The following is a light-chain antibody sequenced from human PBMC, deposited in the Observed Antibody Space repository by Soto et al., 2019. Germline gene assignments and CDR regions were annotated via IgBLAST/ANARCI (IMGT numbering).Light chain of an antibody. J-gene: IGKJ1*01. CDR1: QSISSS. Sequence: IQMTQSPSSLSASVGERVTITCRASQSISSSLNWYQQKPGKAPNLLIYAASSLQSGVPSRFSGSGSGTDFTLTISNLQPEDFATYYCQQSYSTPWTFGQGTKVEIK. CDR2: AAS. CDR3: QQSYSTPWT. V-gene: IGKV1-39*01.